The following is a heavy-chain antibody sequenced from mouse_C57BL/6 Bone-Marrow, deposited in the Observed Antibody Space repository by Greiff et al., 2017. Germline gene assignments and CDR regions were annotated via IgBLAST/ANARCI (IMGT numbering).Heavy chain of an antibody. J-gene: IGHJ3*01. CDR3: AREEHHYGSSLAWFAY. CDR2: ILPGSGST. V-gene: IGHV1-9*01. D-gene: IGHD1-1*01. Sequence: QVQLQQSGAELMKPGASVKLSCKATGYTFTGYWIEWVKQRPGHGLEWIGEILPGSGSTNYNEKFNGKANFTADTSSNTAYMQLSSLTTEDSAIYYGAREEHHYGSSLAWFAYWGQGTLVTVSA. CDR1: GYTFTGYW.